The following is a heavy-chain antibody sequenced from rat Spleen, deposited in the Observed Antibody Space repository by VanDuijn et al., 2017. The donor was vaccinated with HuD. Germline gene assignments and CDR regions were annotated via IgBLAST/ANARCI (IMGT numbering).Heavy chain of an antibody. Sequence: QVQLKESGPGLVQPSQTLSLTCTVSGFSLTSNSVNWVRQPPGKGLEWVGAIWSSGLTDYNSAIKSRLSISRDTSKSQVFLKMNSLQTEDTAMYFCVRGSAYFDYWGQGVMVTVSS. CDR1: GFSLTSNS. J-gene: IGHJ2*01. D-gene: IGHD3-2*01. V-gene: IGHV2-1*01. CDR3: VRGSAYFDY. CDR2: IWSSGLT.